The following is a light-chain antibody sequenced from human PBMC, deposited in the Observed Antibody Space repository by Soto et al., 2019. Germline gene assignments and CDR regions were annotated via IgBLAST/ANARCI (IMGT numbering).Light chain of an antibody. Sequence: GARVTITCRASQSIGTYLHWYQQKPGKAPKLLIYAASNLQSGVPSRFSGSGSGTDFTLTMNSLQPEDFAIYYCQQTYTTPEITFGQGTRLEIK. J-gene: IGKJ5*01. V-gene: IGKV1-39*01. CDR1: QSIGTY. CDR3: QQTYTTPEIT. CDR2: AAS.